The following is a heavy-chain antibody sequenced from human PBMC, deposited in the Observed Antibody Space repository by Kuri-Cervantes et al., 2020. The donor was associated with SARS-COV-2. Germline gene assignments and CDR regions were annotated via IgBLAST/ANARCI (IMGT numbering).Heavy chain of an antibody. CDR2: IYYSGST. CDR3: ARQSVVASDD. Sequence: GSLRLSCTVSGGSISSYYWGWIRQPPGKGLEWIGSIYYSGSTYYNPSLKSRVTISVDTSKNQFSLKLSSVTAADTAVYYCARQSVVASDDWGQGTLVTVSS. J-gene: IGHJ4*02. D-gene: IGHD2-15*01. CDR1: GGSISSYY. V-gene: IGHV4-39*01.